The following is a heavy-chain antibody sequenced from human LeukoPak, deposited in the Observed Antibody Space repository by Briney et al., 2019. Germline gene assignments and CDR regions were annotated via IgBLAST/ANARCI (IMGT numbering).Heavy chain of an antibody. V-gene: IGHV4-59*01. CDR2: IYYSGST. D-gene: IGHD3-22*01. J-gene: IGHJ4*02. CDR3: ARGGGRYYYDSSGYPFDY. CDR1: GGSISSYY. Sequence: SETLSLTCTVSGGSISSYYWSWIRQPPGKGLEWIGYIYYSGSTNYNPSLKSRVTISVDTSKNQFSLKLSSVTAADTAVYYCARGGGRYYYDSSGYPFDYWGQGTLVTVSS.